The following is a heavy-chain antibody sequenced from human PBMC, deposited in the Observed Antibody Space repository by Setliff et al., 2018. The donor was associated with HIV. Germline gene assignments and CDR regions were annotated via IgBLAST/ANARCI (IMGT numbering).Heavy chain of an antibody. CDR1: GFTFSDHY. D-gene: IGHD3-22*01. Sequence: PGGSLRLSCAASGFTFSDHYMEWVRQVPGKGLEWVGRSRNKANSYTKEYAASVKGRFTISRDDSKTSLILQMNRLKTEDTAVYYCVRDFAVRHYDSSGPSGGFDLWGRGTLVTVSS. CDR3: VRDFAVRHYDSSGPSGGFDL. V-gene: IGHV3-72*01. CDR2: SRNKANSYTK. J-gene: IGHJ2*01.